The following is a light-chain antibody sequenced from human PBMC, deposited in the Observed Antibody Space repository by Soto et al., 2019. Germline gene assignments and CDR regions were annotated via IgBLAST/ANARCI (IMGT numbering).Light chain of an antibody. CDR1: SSNLGAGFD. J-gene: IGLJ2*01. CDR3: QSHDSSLSGSV. Sequence: QSALTQPPSVSGAPGQRVTISCTGSSSNLGAGFDVHWYQHLPGTAPKLLIRNNSHRPSGVPDRFSGSKSDTSASLAISGLQAEDEADYYCQSHDSSLSGSVFGGGTQLTVL. V-gene: IGLV1-40*01. CDR2: NNS.